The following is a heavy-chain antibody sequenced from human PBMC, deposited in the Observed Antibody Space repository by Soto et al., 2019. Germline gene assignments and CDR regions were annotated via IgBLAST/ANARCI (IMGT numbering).Heavy chain of an antibody. CDR2: ISAYNGNT. CDR1: GYTFTSYG. V-gene: IGHV1-18*01. D-gene: IGHD3-10*01. CDR3: ARDKGFGELLV. Sequence: QVQLVQSGAEVKKPGASVKVSCKASGYTFTSYGISWVRQAPGQGLEWMGWISAYNGNTNYAQTLQGRVTMTTATATSPAYMEMRSLRSDDTTVYYCARDKGFGELLVWGQGTLVTVSS. J-gene: IGHJ4*02.